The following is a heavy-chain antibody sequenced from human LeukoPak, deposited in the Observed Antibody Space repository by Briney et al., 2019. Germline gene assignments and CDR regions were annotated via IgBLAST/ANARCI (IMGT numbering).Heavy chain of an antibody. CDR3: AKDRFSSSWFDGSDI. D-gene: IGHD6-13*01. Sequence: PGGSLRHSCAASGFIFSTCAMSWVRQAPGKGLEWVSAISGSGGTTYYADSVKGRFTISRDNSKNTLYLQMNSLRAEDTAVYYCAKDRFSSSWFDGSDIWGQGTMVTVSS. CDR1: GFIFSTCA. J-gene: IGHJ3*02. V-gene: IGHV3-23*01. CDR2: ISGSGGTT.